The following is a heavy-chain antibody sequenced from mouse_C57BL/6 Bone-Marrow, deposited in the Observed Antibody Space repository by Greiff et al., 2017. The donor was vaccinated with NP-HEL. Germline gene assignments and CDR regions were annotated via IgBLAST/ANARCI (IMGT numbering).Heavy chain of an antibody. CDR2: ISGGGGNT. D-gene: IGHD2-2*01. J-gene: IGHJ4*01. CDR1: GFTFSSYT. CDR3: ARRLRLPHYYAMDY. Sequence: EVKVEESGGGLVKPGGSLKLSCAASGFTFSSYTMSWVRQTPEKRLEWVATISGGGGNTYYPDSVKGRFTISRDNAKNTLYLQMSSLRSEDTALYYCARRLRLPHYYAMDYWGQGTSVTVSS. V-gene: IGHV5-9*01.